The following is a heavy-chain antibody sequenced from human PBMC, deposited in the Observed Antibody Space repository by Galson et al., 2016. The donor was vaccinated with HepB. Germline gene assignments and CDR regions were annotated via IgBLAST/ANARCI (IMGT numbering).Heavy chain of an antibody. V-gene: IGHV4-59*12. CDR1: GVSTKSYY. J-gene: IGHJ5*02. Sequence: ETLSLTCTVSGVSTKSYYWSWIRQPPGKGLEWIGYIYYSGTTNYNTSLRSRVTMSVDTSNNQFSLNLSSVPAADTAAYYCARESSSWYQNWFGPWGQGTLVTVSS. D-gene: IGHD6-13*01. CDR3: ARESSSWYQNWFGP. CDR2: IYYSGTT.